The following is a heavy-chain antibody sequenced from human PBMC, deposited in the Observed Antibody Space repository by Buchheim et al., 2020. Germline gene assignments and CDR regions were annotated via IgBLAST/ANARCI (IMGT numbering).Heavy chain of an antibody. V-gene: IGHV4-39*01. CDR1: GGSISSSSYY. D-gene: IGHD3-22*01. CDR2: INYSGST. CDR3: AGHTGYYDGGSEYFDY. Sequence: QLQLQESGPGLVKPSETLSLTCTVSGGSISSSSYYWGWIRQPPGKGLEWIGSINYSGSTYSNPSIKSRVTISADTSKNQFSLKLSSVNGADTAVYYCAGHTGYYDGGSEYFDYWGQGTL. J-gene: IGHJ4*02.